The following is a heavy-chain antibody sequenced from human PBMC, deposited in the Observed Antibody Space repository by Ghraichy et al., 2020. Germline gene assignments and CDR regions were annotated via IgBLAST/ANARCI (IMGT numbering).Heavy chain of an antibody. V-gene: IGHV3-20*01. CDR3: AKVGGYSGDCQIDVLDI. J-gene: IGHJ3*02. CDR2: TNWTGGTT. D-gene: IGHD1-26*01. Sequence: WGSLRLSCVASGFTFDDYAMSWVRQAPGKGLEWVSGTNWTGGTTAYADSVKGRFNISRDNAKNSLYLQMNSLRAEDTALYHCAKVGGYSGDCQIDVLDIWDQGNMVTGSS. CDR1: GFTFDDYA.